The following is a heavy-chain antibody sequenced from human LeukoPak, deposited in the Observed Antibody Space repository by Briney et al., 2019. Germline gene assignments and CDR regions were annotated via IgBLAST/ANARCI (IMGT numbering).Heavy chain of an antibody. D-gene: IGHD3-22*01. Sequence: GGSLRLSCAASGFAFSSYWMSWVRQAPGKGLEWVANIKRDGSDTYYVDSVKGRFTISRDNAKNSLYLQLNSLRAEDTAVYYCARDANYYDSRGENYFNCWGRGTLVTLSS. J-gene: IGHJ4*02. V-gene: IGHV3-7*01. CDR2: IKRDGSDT. CDR3: ARDANYYDSRGENYFNC. CDR1: GFAFSSYW.